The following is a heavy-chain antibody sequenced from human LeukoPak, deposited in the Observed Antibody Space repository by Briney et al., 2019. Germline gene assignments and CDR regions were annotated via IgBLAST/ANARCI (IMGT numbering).Heavy chain of an antibody. CDR2: IYYSGST. V-gene: IGHV4-59*01. Sequence: PSETLSLTCTVSGYSISSYYWSWIRQPPGKGLEWIGYIYYSGSTNYNPSLKSRVTISVDTSKNQFSLKLSSVTAADTAVYYCARARSDYYDSSGYTTRPYYFDYWGQGTLVTVSS. J-gene: IGHJ4*02. CDR3: ARARSDYYDSSGYTTRPYYFDY. CDR1: GYSISSYY. D-gene: IGHD3-22*01.